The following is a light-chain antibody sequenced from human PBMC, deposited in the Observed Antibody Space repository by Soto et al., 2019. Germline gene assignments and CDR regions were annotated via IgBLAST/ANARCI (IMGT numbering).Light chain of an antibody. CDR1: SSDVGSYNR. Sequence: QSVLTQPPSVSGSPGQSVAISCTGTSSDVGSYNRVSWYQQAPGTAPKVMIYEVSNRPSGVPDRFSGSKSGNTASLAFSGVHPEDEADYYCYSFPSSKTYGFGTGTKFVVL. V-gene: IGLV2-18*02. CDR3: YSFPSSKTYG. CDR2: EVS. J-gene: IGLJ1*01.